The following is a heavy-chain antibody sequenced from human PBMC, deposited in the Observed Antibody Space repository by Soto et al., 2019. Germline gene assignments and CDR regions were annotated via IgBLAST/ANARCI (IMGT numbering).Heavy chain of an antibody. CDR2: IVVGSGNT. V-gene: IGHV1-58*01. J-gene: IGHJ4*02. Sequence: GASVKVSCKASGFTFTSSAVQWVRQARGQRLEWIGWIVVGSGNTNYAQKFQERVTITRDMSTSTAYMELSSLRSEDTAVYYCAAGRLYGGNSAPVLSDYWGQGTLVTVSS. CDR3: AAGRLYGGNSAPVLSDY. D-gene: IGHD4-17*01. CDR1: GFTFTSSA.